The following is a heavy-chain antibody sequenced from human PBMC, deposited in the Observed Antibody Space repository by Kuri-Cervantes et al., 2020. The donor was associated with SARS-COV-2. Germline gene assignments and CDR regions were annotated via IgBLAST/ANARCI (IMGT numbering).Heavy chain of an antibody. CDR1: GFTFSSYA. D-gene: IGHD4-17*01. Sequence: GESLKISCAASGFTFSSYAMSLVRQAPGKGLEWVSAISGSSGSTYYADSVKGRFTISRDNSKNTLYLQMNSLRAEDTAVYYCAKLGSRRHYEDWGQGTLVTVSS. V-gene: IGHV3-23*01. J-gene: IGHJ4*02. CDR2: ISGSSGST. CDR3: AKLGSRRHYED.